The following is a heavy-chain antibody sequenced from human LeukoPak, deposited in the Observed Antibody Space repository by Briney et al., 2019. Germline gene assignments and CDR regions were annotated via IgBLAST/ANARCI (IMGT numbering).Heavy chain of an antibody. D-gene: IGHD6-13*01. Sequence: GESLQISCQGSGYSFTSYWIGWVRQMPGKGLEWMGIIYPGDSDTRYSPSFQGQVTISADKSISTAYLQWSSLKASDTAMYYCARLYRSWYGEIDYWGQGTLVTVSS. CDR3: ARLYRSWYGEIDY. CDR1: GYSFTSYW. J-gene: IGHJ4*02. CDR2: IYPGDSDT. V-gene: IGHV5-51*01.